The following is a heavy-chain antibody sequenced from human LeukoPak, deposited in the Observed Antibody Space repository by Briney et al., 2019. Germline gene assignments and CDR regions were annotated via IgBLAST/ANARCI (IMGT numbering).Heavy chain of an antibody. J-gene: IGHJ4*02. V-gene: IGHV3-23*01. Sequence: GGSLRLSCAASGLTFSSYAMSWVRQAPGKGLEWVSSISAGGGSTNYADSVKGRFTISRENPKNTLYLQMNSLRPEDTAVYYCAKEKYYGSDWGQGTLVTVSS. CDR1: GLTFSSYA. CDR2: ISAGGGST. CDR3: AKEKYYGSD. D-gene: IGHD3-10*01.